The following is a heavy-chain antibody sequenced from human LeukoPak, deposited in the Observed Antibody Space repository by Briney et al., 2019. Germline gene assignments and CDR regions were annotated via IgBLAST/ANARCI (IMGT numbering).Heavy chain of an antibody. J-gene: IGHJ4*02. D-gene: IGHD3-10*01. V-gene: IGHV1-2*02. CDR3: ARDLGGYYGSGSYLD. CDR1: GYTFTGYY. Sequence: GASVKVSCKASGYTFTGYYMHWVRQAPGQGLEWMGWINPNSGGTNYAQKLQGRVTMTTDTSTSTAYMELRSLRSDDTAVYYCARDLGGYYGSGSYLDWGQGTLVTVSS. CDR2: INPNSGGT.